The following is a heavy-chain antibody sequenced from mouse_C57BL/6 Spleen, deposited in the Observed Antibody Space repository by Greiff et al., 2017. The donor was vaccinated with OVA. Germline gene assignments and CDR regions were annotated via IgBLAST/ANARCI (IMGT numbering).Heavy chain of an antibody. CDR3: ARSTFITTVGAFDD. CDR2: IYPGDGDT. V-gene: IGHV1-82*01. J-gene: IGHJ2*01. Sequence: VQLQQSGPELVKPGASVKISCKASGYAFSSSWMNWVKQRPGKGLEWIGRIYPGDGDTNYNGKFKGKATLTVDKSSSTAYMQLSSLTSEDSAVYFCARSTFITTVGAFDDWGQGTTLTVSS. CDR1: GYAFSSSW. D-gene: IGHD1-1*01.